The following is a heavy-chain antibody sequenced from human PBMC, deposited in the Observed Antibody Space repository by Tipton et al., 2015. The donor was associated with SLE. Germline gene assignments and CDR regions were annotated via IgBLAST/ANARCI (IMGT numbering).Heavy chain of an antibody. V-gene: IGHV4-39*07. D-gene: IGHD5-12*01. Sequence: TLSLTCTVSDGSIRSSNYYWGWIRQPPGKGLEWIGSIFYTGSTYYNPSLKSRVSFSIDTSKNQFSLKLNSVTAADTAVYYCARRHYSGPFDNWGQGTLVTVST. CDR1: DGSIRSSNYY. CDR2: IFYTGST. CDR3: ARRHYSGPFDN. J-gene: IGHJ4*02.